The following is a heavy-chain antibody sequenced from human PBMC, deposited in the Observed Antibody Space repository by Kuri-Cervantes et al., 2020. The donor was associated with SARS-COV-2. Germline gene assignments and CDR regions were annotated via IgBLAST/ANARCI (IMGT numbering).Heavy chain of an antibody. J-gene: IGHJ1*01. Sequence: SETLSLTCTGSGDSISTSAYHWGWIRQPPGKGLEWIGNIYYSGNTYYNPSLKSRVTMSVDTSKNQFSLKLSSVTAADTAVYYCASQVVPAAIAVEYFQHWGQGTLVTDSS. CDR3: ASQVVPAAIAVEYFQH. V-gene: IGHV4-39*01. CDR1: GDSISTSAYH. CDR2: IYYSGNT. D-gene: IGHD2-2*02.